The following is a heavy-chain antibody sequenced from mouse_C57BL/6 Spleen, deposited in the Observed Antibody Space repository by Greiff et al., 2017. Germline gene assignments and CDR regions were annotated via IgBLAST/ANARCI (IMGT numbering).Heavy chain of an antibody. J-gene: IGHJ4*01. D-gene: IGHD2-3*01. CDR3: ARGGMMVTRLYAMDY. V-gene: IGHV5-16*01. CDR2: INYDGSST. CDR1: GFTFSDYY. Sequence: EVKVVESEGGLVQPGSSMKLSCTASGFTFSDYYMAWVRQVPEKGLEWVANINYDGSSTYYLDSLKSRFIISRDNAKNILYLQMSSLKSEDTATYYCARGGMMVTRLYAMDYWGQGTSVTVSS.